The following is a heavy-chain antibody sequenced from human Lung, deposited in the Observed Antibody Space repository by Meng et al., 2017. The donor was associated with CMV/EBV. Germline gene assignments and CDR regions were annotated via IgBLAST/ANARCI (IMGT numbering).Heavy chain of an antibody. CDR1: GGSFSGYY. V-gene: IGHV4-34*01. Sequence: GSLRLXXAVYGGSFSGYYWSWIRQPPGKGLEWIGEINHSGSTNYNPSLKGRVTISVDTSKNQFSLKLSSVSAADTAVYYCARGKGIEDFSTISSFDYWGQGTXVTVSS. D-gene: IGHD3-3*01. J-gene: IGHJ4*02. CDR3: ARGKGIEDFSTISSFDY. CDR2: INHSGST.